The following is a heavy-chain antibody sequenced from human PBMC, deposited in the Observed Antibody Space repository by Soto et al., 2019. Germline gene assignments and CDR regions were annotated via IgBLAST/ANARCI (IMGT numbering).Heavy chain of an antibody. Sequence: GSLRLSCAASGFTFSSYAMSWVRQAPGKGLEWVSAISGSGGSTYYADSVKGRFTISRDNSKNTLYLQMNSLRAEDTAVYYCAKASSSSLIYYYYYYMDVWGKGTTVTVSS. CDR3: AKASSSSLIYYYYYYMDV. CDR2: ISGSGGST. J-gene: IGHJ6*03. D-gene: IGHD6-6*01. CDR1: GFTFSSYA. V-gene: IGHV3-23*01.